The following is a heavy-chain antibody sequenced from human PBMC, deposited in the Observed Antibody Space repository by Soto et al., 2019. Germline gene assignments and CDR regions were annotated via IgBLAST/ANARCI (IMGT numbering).Heavy chain of an antibody. CDR3: ARDGMVRGVPFGVDG. J-gene: IGHJ6*02. D-gene: IGHD3-10*01. CDR1: GGSISSGGYY. CDR2: ISYSGTT. Sequence: QVQLQESGPGLVKPSQTLSLTCTVSGGSISSGGYYWSWIRQHPGKGLEWIGYISYSGTTHYNPALRSRVTISLDTSKNPFSLNLSYVTAADTAVYYCARDGMVRGVPFGVDGWGQGTTVTVSS. V-gene: IGHV4-31*03.